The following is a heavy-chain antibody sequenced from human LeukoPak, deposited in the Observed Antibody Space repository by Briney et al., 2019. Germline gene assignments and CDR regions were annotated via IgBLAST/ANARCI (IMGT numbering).Heavy chain of an antibody. CDR1: GFTFSSYA. J-gene: IGHJ4*02. Sequence: GGSLRLSCSASGFTFSSYAMHWVRQAPGKGLEYVSAISSNGGSTYYADSVKGRFTISRDNSKNTLYLQMNSLRAEDTAVYYCAKDGWENDYGDLYYFDYWGQGTLVTVSS. CDR3: AKDGWENDYGDLYYFDY. V-gene: IGHV3-64*04. D-gene: IGHD4-17*01. CDR2: ISSNGGST.